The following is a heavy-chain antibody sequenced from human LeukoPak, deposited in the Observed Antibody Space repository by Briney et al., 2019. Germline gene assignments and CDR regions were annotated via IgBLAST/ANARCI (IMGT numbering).Heavy chain of an antibody. CDR3: TRDPTVTTSDC. J-gene: IGHJ4*02. Sequence: GGSLRLSCAASGFTFSSYAMSWVRQAPGKGLEWVSAISGSGSSTYYADSVKGRFTISRDSSKNTLYLQVNSLRADDTAVYYCTRDPTVTTSDCWGQGTLVTVSS. V-gene: IGHV3-23*01. CDR2: ISGSGSST. CDR1: GFTFSSYA. D-gene: IGHD4-17*01.